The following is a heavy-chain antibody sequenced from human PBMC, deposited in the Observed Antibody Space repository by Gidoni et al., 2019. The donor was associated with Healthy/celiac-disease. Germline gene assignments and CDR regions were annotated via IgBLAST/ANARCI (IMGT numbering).Heavy chain of an antibody. D-gene: IGHD2-21*02. V-gene: IGHV3-33*01. J-gene: IGHJ4*02. CDR3: ARDRGGDCYSDY. CDR1: GFTFSSYG. CDR2: IWYDGSNK. Sequence: QVQLVESGGGVVQPGRSLRLSCAASGFTFSSYGMHWVRQAPGKGLEWVAVIWYDGSNKYYADSVKGRFTISRDNSKNTLYLQMNSLRAEDTAVYYCARDRGGDCYSDYWGQGTLVTVSS.